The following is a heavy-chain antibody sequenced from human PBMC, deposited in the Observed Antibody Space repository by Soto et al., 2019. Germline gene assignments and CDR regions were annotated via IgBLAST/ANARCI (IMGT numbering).Heavy chain of an antibody. CDR1: GFTFSIYW. D-gene: IGHD5-12*01. Sequence: GGSLRLSCAASGFTFSIYWMHWVRQAPGKGLVWVSRINSDGSSTNYADSVKGRFTISRDNAKNTLYLQMNSLRAEDTAVYYCARVGSGYENDAFDMWGQGTMVTVSS. J-gene: IGHJ3*02. CDR2: INSDGSST. V-gene: IGHV3-74*01. CDR3: ARVGSGYENDAFDM.